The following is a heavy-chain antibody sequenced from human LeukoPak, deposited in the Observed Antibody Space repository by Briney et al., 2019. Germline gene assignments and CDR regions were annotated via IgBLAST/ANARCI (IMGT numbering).Heavy chain of an antibody. CDR3: VTNYDFWSGIYYFDY. D-gene: IGHD3-3*01. J-gene: IGHJ4*02. CDR1: GFTFSNYS. CDR2: VSSTGGTI. Sequence: GGSPRLSCAASGFTFSNYSMTWVRQAPGKGLEWISYVSSTGGTIYYADSVQGRFTISRDNSKKSLFLQMNSLRAEDTAVYYCVTNYDFWSGIYYFDYWGQGTLVTVSS. V-gene: IGHV3-48*01.